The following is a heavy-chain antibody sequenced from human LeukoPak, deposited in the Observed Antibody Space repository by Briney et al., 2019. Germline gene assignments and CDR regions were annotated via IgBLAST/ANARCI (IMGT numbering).Heavy chain of an antibody. CDR3: ANGYYYGSGSYYKEAFDI. CDR2: ISYDGSNK. D-gene: IGHD3-10*01. Sequence: GRSLRLSCAASGFAFSNYGMHWVRQAPGKGLEWVVVISYDGSNKYYADSVKGRFTISRDNSKNTLYLQMNSLRAEDTAVYYCANGYYYGSGSYYKEAFDIWGQGTMVTVSS. J-gene: IGHJ3*02. CDR1: GFAFSNYG. V-gene: IGHV3-30*18.